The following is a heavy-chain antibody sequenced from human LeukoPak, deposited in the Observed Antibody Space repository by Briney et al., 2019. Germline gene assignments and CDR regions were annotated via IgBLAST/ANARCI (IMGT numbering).Heavy chain of an antibody. Sequence: SVKVSCTASGGTFSSYAISWVRQAPGQGLEWMGGIIPIFGTANYAQKFQGRVTITTDESTSTAYMELSSLRSEDTAVYYCARDSLAVAGTFDYWGQGTLVTVSS. V-gene: IGHV1-69*05. CDR1: GGTFSSYA. J-gene: IGHJ4*02. CDR3: ARDSLAVAGTFDY. D-gene: IGHD6-19*01. CDR2: IIPIFGTA.